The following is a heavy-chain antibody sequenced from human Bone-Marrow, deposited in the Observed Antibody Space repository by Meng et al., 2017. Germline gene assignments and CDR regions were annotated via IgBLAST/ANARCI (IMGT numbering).Heavy chain of an antibody. CDR1: GFTFSNAW. D-gene: IGHD1-1*01. CDR2: IKSKPDGETS. V-gene: IGHV3-15*01. J-gene: IGHJ4*02. Sequence: VRLVESGGCLGKPWGSLRLSCVSSGFTFSNAWMSWVRHAPGKGLEWVGRIKSKPDGETSDYSTPVKDRFTISRDDSKNTLYLQMNSLKIEDTAVYYCAWDDRAKFDYWGQGTLVTVSS. CDR3: AWDDRAKFDY.